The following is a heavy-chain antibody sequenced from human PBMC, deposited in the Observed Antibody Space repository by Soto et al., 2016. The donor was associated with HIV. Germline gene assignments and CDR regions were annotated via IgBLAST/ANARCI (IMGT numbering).Heavy chain of an antibody. CDR2: ISGSGGST. J-gene: IGHJ5*02. Sequence: EVQLLESGGGLVQPGGSLRLSCAASGFTFSSYAMSWVRQAPGKGLEWVSAISGSGGSTYYADSVKGRFTISRDNSKNTLYLQMNSLRAEDTAVYYCAKSGLIVVVTAILGWFDPWGQGTLVTVSS. CDR3: AKSGLIVVVTAILGWFDP. D-gene: IGHD2-21*02. V-gene: IGHV3-23*01. CDR1: GFTFSSYA.